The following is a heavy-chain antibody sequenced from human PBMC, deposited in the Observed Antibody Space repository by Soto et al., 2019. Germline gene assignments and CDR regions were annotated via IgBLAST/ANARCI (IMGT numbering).Heavy chain of an antibody. J-gene: IGHJ4*02. CDR3: ARRYGASFDY. D-gene: IGHD4-17*01. CDR2: INHSGST. V-gene: IGHV4-34*01. Sequence: SETLSPPCAVHGGPFSGFYWTWTRQPPGTGWEGIGEINHSGSTNYNPSLKSRVTISVDTSTNPFSLKLSSVTAADTALYYCARRYGASFDYWGQGTLVTVSS. CDR1: GGPFSGFY.